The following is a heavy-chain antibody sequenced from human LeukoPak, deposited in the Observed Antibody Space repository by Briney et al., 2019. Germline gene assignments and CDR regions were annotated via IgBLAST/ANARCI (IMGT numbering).Heavy chain of an antibody. Sequence: ASVKVSCKASGYTFTRYDINWVRQATGQGLEWMGWMNPNRGNTGYAQKFQGRVTMTRNTSISTAYMELSSLRSEDTAVYYCARGLYGSGSDDAFDIWGQGTMVTVSS. V-gene: IGHV1-8*01. CDR3: ARGLYGSGSDDAFDI. CDR1: GYTFTRYD. CDR2: MNPNRGNT. J-gene: IGHJ3*02. D-gene: IGHD3-10*01.